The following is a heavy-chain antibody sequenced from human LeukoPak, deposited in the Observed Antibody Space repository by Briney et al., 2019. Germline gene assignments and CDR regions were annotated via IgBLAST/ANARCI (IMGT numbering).Heavy chain of an antibody. D-gene: IGHD5-12*01. CDR3: AKLLGRNIVATIGPIGY. CDR1: GYSFTTYW. V-gene: IGHV5-51*01. CDR2: VYPGDSDT. J-gene: IGHJ4*02. Sequence: GESLKISCEGSGYSFTTYWIVWVRQMPGKGLEWMGMVYPGDSDTRYSPSFQGQVTISADKSISTAYLQWSSLKASDTAMYYCAKLLGRNIVATIGPIGYWGQGTLVTVSS.